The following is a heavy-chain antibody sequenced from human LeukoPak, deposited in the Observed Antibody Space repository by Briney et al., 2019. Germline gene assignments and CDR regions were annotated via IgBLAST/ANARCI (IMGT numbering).Heavy chain of an antibody. D-gene: IGHD6-13*01. CDR3: ARVIAVTGTGY. CDR2: IGGSGTNT. Sequence: GGSLRLSCAASGFSFSSSGMSWVRQAPGKGLEWVSSIGGSGTNTYYADSVKGRFTISRDNSKNTLYLQMDSLRAEDTAVYYCARVIAVTGTGYWGQGTLVTVSS. V-gene: IGHV3-23*01. CDR1: GFSFSSSG. J-gene: IGHJ4*02.